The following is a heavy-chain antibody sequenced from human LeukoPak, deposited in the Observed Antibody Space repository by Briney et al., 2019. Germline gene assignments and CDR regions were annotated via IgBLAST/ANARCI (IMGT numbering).Heavy chain of an antibody. CDR1: GGSISSYY. CDR2: IYYSGST. J-gene: IGHJ4*02. Sequence: SETLSLTCTVSGGSISSYYWSWIRQPPGKGLEWIGYIYYSGSTNYNPSLKSRVTISVDTSKNQFSLKLSSVTAADTAVYYCARHETRYDILTGYYMGVIDHWGQGTLVTVSS. V-gene: IGHV4-59*08. D-gene: IGHD3-9*01. CDR3: ARHETRYDILTGYYMGVIDH.